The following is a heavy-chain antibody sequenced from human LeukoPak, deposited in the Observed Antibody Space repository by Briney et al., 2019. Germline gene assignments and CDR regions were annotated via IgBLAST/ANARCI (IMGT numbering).Heavy chain of an antibody. V-gene: IGHV4-4*07. J-gene: IGHJ4*02. CDR3: ARDRDFWSGFFHY. CDR2: IYTSGST. CDR1: GGSTNNYY. D-gene: IGHD3-3*01. Sequence: SETLSLTCTVSGGSTNNYYLSWIWQPAGKGLEWIGRIYTSGSTSYSPSLKSRVTMSVDMSKNQFSLKLSSVTAADTAVYYCARDRDFWSGFFHYWGQGTLVNVSS.